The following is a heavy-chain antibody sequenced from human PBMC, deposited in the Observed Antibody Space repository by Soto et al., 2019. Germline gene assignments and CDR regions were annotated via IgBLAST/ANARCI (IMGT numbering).Heavy chain of an antibody. CDR1: GFTLSSYW. CDR2: INQDGSQK. J-gene: IGHJ4*02. Sequence: EVQLVESGGGLVQPGGSLRLSCAASGFTLSSYWMSWVRQAPGKGLEWVANINQDGSQKYYVVSVKGRFTISRDNVKNSVFLQMNSLRVEDTAVYYCARAVAAGDSYGGQGTLVTVSS. CDR3: ARAVAAGDSY. D-gene: IGHD2-21*01. V-gene: IGHV3-7*01.